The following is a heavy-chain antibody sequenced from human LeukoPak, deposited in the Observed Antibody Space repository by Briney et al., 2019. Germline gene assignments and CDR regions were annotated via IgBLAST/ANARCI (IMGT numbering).Heavy chain of an antibody. CDR2: IYADGSS. CDR1: GGSVSSDNSY. J-gene: IGHJ4*02. CDR3: ARGYYYHT. Sequence: PSETLSLTCTVSGGSVSSDNSYWNWIRQPAGKGLEWIGRIYADGSSTYSPSLKSRVTISVDSSKNQFSLRLSSLTAADTAVYYCARGYYYHTWGQGTLVTVSS. V-gene: IGHV4-61*02. D-gene: IGHD3-22*01.